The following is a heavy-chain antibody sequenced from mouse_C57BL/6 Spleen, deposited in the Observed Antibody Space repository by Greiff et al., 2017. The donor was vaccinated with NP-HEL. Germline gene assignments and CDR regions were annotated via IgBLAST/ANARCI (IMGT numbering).Heavy chain of an antibody. Sequence: VQLQQPGAELVRPGSSVKLSCKASGYTFTSYWMHWVKQRPIQGLEWIGNIDPSDSETHYNQKFKDKATLTVDKSSSTAYMQLSSLTSEDSAVYYCARWGTAQATGAMDYWGQGTSVTVSS. V-gene: IGHV1-52*01. CDR1: GYTFTSYW. J-gene: IGHJ4*01. CDR2: IDPSDSET. CDR3: ARWGTAQATGAMDY. D-gene: IGHD3-2*02.